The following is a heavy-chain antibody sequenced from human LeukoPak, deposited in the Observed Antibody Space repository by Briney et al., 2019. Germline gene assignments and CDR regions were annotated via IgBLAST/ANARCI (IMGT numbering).Heavy chain of an antibody. Sequence: GGSLRLSCEASGFTFSSYWMHWVRQAPGKGLVWVSRINSDGSSTSYADSVKGRFTISRDNAKNTLYLQMNSLRVEDTAVYYCARDRDPDGGGFWSGYSFDYWGQGTLVTVSS. D-gene: IGHD3-3*01. V-gene: IGHV3-74*01. J-gene: IGHJ4*02. CDR1: GFTFSSYW. CDR3: ARDRDPDGGGFWSGYSFDY. CDR2: INSDGSST.